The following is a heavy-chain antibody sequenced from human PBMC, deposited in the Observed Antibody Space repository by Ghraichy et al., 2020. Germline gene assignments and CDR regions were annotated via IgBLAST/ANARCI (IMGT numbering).Heavy chain of an antibody. D-gene: IGHD2-8*02. Sequence: SETLSLTCTVSGGSISSYYWSWIRQPPGKGLEWIGYIYYSGSTNYNPSLKSRVTISVDTSKNQFSLKLSSVTAADTAVYYCARTQLGYCTGGVCYSFDYWGQGTLVTVSS. J-gene: IGHJ4*02. CDR2: IYYSGST. V-gene: IGHV4-59*01. CDR3: ARTQLGYCTGGVCYSFDY. CDR1: GGSISSYY.